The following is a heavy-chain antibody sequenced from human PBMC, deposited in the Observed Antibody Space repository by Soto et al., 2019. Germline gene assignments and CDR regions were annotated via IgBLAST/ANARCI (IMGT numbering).Heavy chain of an antibody. Sequence: PSETLSLTCTVSGSSINSYGHFWSWVRQFPGKGVEWIGNIYANGSTYYLPSLKSRLTMSVETSKRQFSLKLKSVTSADTAVYFCSRGSDSTGYWFDPWGRGTPVTVSS. J-gene: IGHJ5*02. CDR1: GSSINSYGHF. D-gene: IGHD2-8*02. CDR2: IYANGST. CDR3: SRGSDSTGYWFDP. V-gene: IGHV4-31*03.